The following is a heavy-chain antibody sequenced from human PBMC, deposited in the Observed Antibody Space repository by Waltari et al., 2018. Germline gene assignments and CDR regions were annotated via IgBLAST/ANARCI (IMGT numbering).Heavy chain of an antibody. CDR1: GSSFTSYW. CDR2: IYPGDSDT. D-gene: IGHD1-26*01. V-gene: IGHV5-51*03. Sequence: EVQLVQSGAEVKTPGESLKISCKGSGSSFTSYWIGWVRQMPGKGLEWMGIIYPGDSDTRYSPSFQGQVTISADKSISTAYLQWSSLKASDTAMYYCARRVVGATPLTRAFDIWGQGTMVTVSS. CDR3: ARRVVGATPLTRAFDI. J-gene: IGHJ3*02.